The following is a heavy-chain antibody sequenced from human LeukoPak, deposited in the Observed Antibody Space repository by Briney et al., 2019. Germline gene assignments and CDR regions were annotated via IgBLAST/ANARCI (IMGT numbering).Heavy chain of an antibody. J-gene: IGHJ4*02. CDR2: INPHSGGA. V-gene: IGHV1-2*02. D-gene: IGHD1-1*01. Sequence: GSVRVSCKASGYTFNAYYIHWVRQAPGQGLEWVGWINPHSGGADYAQKLQGRVTMTRDTSITTVYMELRSLRSDDTAVYFCAREDQLAPLQAQRPLDYGGRGSLVTVSS. CDR1: GYTFNAYY. CDR3: AREDQLAPLQAQRPLDY.